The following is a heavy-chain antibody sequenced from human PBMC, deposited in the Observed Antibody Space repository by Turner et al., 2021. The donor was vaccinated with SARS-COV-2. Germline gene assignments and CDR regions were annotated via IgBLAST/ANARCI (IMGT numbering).Heavy chain of an antibody. D-gene: IGHD3-22*01. CDR3: ARARGVDYYDSSGQRFDP. CDR2: IIPIIGTA. J-gene: IGHJ5*02. CDR1: GGTFNTYA. Sequence: QAQLVQSGAEVKKPGSSEKVSCKASGGTFNTYAISWVRQDPGQGLDWMGGIIPIIGTAHYAQKFQGRVTITADESTSTAYMELSSLRSEDTAVYYCARARGVDYYDSSGQRFDPWGQGTLVTVSS. V-gene: IGHV1-69*01.